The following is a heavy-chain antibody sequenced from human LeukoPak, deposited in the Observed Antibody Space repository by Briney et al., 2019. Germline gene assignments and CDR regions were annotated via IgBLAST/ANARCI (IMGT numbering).Heavy chain of an antibody. CDR1: GFIAGYNY. Sequence: GGSLRFSCEVSGFIAGYNYMSWVRQAPGKGLEWVSVIYRGDTYYADSVKGRFTISRDDSKNTVFLQMNNLRVEDTAEYFCASYYCSSGSCYFDHWGQGTLVTVSS. CDR2: IYRGDT. V-gene: IGHV3-53*01. CDR3: ASYYCSSGSCYFDH. D-gene: IGHD2-15*01. J-gene: IGHJ4*02.